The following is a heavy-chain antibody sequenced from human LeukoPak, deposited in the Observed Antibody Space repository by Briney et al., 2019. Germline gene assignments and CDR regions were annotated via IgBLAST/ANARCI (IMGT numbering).Heavy chain of an antibody. V-gene: IGHV3-66*02. Sequence: GGSLRLSCAASGFTVSSTYMSWVRQAPGKGLEWVSVLYSGGTTYYADSAKGRFTISRDNSKNTLYLQMNSLRAEDTAVYYRARDSNYNYWGQGTLVTVSS. D-gene: IGHD6-13*01. CDR1: GFTVSSTY. J-gene: IGHJ4*02. CDR3: ARDSNYNY. CDR2: LYSGGTT.